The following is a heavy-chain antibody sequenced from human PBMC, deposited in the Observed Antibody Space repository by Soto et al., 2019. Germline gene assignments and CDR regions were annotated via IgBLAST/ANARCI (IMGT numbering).Heavy chain of an antibody. CDR2: ISYSGRT. D-gene: IGHD1-26*01. V-gene: IGHV4-59*08. Sequence: QVQLQESGPGLVKPSETLSLTCTVSGGSISGSITSYYWTWIRQPPGKGLEWIGYISYSGRTNYNPSLKSRVTISVDTSTNQFSLKLSSVTAADTAVYDCARQGGGKYYSAFDVWGQGTMVTVSS. CDR3: ARQGGGKYYSAFDV. J-gene: IGHJ3*01. CDR1: GGSISGSITSYY.